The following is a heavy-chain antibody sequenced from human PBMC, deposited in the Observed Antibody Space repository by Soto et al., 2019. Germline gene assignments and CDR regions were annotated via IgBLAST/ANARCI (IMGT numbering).Heavy chain of an antibody. CDR2: TYYGSKWYT. CDR1: GDSVSSKNAA. CDR3: ARAYSAYDSNFDF. Sequence: SQTRSLTCDISGDSVSSKNAAWSWIRQSPSRGLEWLGRTYYGSKWYTDYAGSLKSRMTINADTSKNQFSLQLNSVTPEDTAIYYCARAYSAYDSNFDFWGQGTLVTVSS. V-gene: IGHV6-1*01. J-gene: IGHJ4*02. D-gene: IGHD5-12*01.